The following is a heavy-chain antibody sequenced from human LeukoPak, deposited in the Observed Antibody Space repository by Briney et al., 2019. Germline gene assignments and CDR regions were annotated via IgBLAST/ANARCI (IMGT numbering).Heavy chain of an antibody. V-gene: IGHV4-4*07. CDR2: INVRGNT. CDR3: ARDGLNTMVRGKIHYNYMDV. D-gene: IGHD3-10*01. J-gene: IGHJ6*03. Sequence: SETLSLTCSVSGASINNYYWSWIRQSAGKGLEWIGRINVRGNTDYNPSLKSRLTMAVDMSRKQFSLRLTSVTAADTAVYYCARDGLNTMVRGKIHYNYMDVWGKGTTVSISS. CDR1: GASINNYY.